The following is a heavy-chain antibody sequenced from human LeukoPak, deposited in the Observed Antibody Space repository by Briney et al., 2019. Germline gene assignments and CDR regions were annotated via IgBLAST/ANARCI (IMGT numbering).Heavy chain of an antibody. CDR1: GGSISSSSYY. CDR2: MYYSGST. J-gene: IGHJ4*02. Sequence: SETLSLTCTVSGGSISSSSYYWGWIRQPPGKGLEWIGSMYYSGSTYHNPSLKSRVTISVDTSKNQFSLKLSSVTAADTAVYYCAKYCSGGSCYGAVDYWGQGTLVTVSS. V-gene: IGHV4-39*07. CDR3: AKYCSGGSCYGAVDY. D-gene: IGHD2-15*01.